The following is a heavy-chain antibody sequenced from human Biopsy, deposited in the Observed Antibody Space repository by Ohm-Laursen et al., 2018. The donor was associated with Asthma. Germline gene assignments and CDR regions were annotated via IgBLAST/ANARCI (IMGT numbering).Heavy chain of an antibody. V-gene: IGHV1-2*06. CDR2: INPNSGGT. CDR3: ARGQKSAGDRWFDP. CDR1: GYTFIGCH. Sequence: AATVKLSCKPSGYTFIGCHIHWMRQAPGQGLEWMGRINPNSGGTNYAKKFQGRVTMIRDTSISTAYMEVSRLRSDDTAVYYCARGQKSAGDRWFDPWGQGTLVTVSS. D-gene: IGHD6-13*01. J-gene: IGHJ5*02.